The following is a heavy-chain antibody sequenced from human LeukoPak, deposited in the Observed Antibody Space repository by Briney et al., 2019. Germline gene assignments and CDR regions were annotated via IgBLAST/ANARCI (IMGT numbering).Heavy chain of an antibody. CDR3: AKDPLRYYYYMDV. V-gene: IGHV3-30*02. J-gene: IGHJ6*03. CDR2: IRYDGSNK. Sequence: PGGSLRLSCAASGFTFSGYGMHWVRQAPGKGLEWVAFIRYDGSNKYYADSVKGRFTISRDNSKNTLYLQMNSLRAEDTAVYYCAKDPLRYYYYMDVWGKGTTVTISS. CDR1: GFTFSGYG.